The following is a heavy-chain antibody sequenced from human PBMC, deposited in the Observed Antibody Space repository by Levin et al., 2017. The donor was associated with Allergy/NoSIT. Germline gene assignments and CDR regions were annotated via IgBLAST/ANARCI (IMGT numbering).Heavy chain of an antibody. D-gene: IGHD6-19*01. Sequence: KISCKASGGTFSSYTISWVRQAPGQGLEWMGRIIPILGIANYAQKFQGRVTITADKSTSTAYMELSSLRSEDTAVYYCARDPLMSIAVGGGWFDPWGQGTLVTVSS. CDR2: IIPILGIA. CDR1: GGTFSSYT. CDR3: ARDPLMSIAVGGGWFDP. V-gene: IGHV1-69*04. J-gene: IGHJ5*02.